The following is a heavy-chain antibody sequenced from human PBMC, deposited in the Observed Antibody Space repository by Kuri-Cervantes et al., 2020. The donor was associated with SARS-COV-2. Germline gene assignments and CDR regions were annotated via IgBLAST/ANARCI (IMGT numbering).Heavy chain of an antibody. J-gene: IGHJ1*01. D-gene: IGHD3-3*01. CDR1: GGSISSYY. Sequence: SETLSLTCTVSGGSISSYYWSWIRQPAGKGLEWIGSIYYSGSTYYNPSLKSRVTISVDTSKNQFSLKLSSVTAADTAVYYCATYDFWSGYSGYFQHWGQGTLVTVSS. V-gene: IGHV4-4*07. CDR3: ATYDFWSGYSGYFQH. CDR2: IYYSGST.